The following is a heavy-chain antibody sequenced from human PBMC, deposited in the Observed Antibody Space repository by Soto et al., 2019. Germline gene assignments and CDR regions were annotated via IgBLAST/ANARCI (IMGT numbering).Heavy chain of an antibody. CDR2: INSDGSSI. Sequence: PGGSLRLSCAASGFTFSSYCMNWVRHAPGKGLVGVSRINSDGSSICYADSVKGRFTISRDNAKNTLYLQMNSLRAEDTAVYYCARDLRIQSGPDYYYGMDVWGQGTTVTVSS. CDR3: ARDLRIQSGPDYYYGMDV. CDR1: GFTFSSYC. D-gene: IGHD5-18*01. J-gene: IGHJ6*02. V-gene: IGHV3-74*01.